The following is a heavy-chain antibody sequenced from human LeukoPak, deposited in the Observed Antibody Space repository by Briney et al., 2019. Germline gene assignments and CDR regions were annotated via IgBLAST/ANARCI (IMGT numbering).Heavy chain of an antibody. D-gene: IGHD6-13*01. J-gene: IGHJ4*02. CDR2: IIPIFGTA. V-gene: IGHV1-69*05. CDR1: GGTFSSYA. Sequence: SVKVSCKASGGTFSSYAISWVRQAPGQGLEWMGRIIPIFGTANYAQKFQGRVTITTDESTSTAYMELSSLRSEDTAVYYCARVGSGGPSSWHEGGYFDYWGQGTLVTVSS. CDR3: ARVGSGGPSSWHEGGYFDY.